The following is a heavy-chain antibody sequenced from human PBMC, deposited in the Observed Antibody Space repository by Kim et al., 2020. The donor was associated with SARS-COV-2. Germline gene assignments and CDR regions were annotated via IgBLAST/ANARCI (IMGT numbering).Heavy chain of an antibody. V-gene: IGHV3-33*01. J-gene: IGHJ4*02. CDR3: ARDVRSYYFDY. CDR1: GFTFSAYG. Sequence: GRSLRLSCATSGFTFSAYGMHWVRQAPGKGLDWVAGIWIDGSDKYYADSVKGRFTISRDNSNNTLYLQMHSLTAEDTAVYYCARDVRSYYFDYWGQGTLVTVSS. D-gene: IGHD3-10*02. CDR2: IWIDGSDK.